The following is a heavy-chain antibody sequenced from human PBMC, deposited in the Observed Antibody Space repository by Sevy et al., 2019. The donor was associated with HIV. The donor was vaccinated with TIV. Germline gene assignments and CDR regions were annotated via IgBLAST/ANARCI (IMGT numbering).Heavy chain of an antibody. V-gene: IGHV3-21*01. CDR3: ASSPGAAGTSFWYFDL. CDR1: GFTFSSYS. Sequence: GGSLRLSCAASGFTFSSYSMNWVRQAPGKGLEWVSSISSSSSYIYYADSVKGRFTISRDNAKNSLYLQMNSLRDEDTAVYYCASSPGAAGTSFWYFDLWGRGTLVTVSS. J-gene: IGHJ2*01. CDR2: ISSSSSYI. D-gene: IGHD6-13*01.